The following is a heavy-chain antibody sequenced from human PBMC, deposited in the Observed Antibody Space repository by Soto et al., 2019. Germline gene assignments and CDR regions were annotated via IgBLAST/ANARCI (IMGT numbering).Heavy chain of an antibody. CDR2: ISGSGGST. CDR3: ARPIDYYYYMDV. D-gene: IGHD3-22*01. Sequence: GGSLRLSCAASGFTFSSYAMSWVRQAPGKGLEWVSGISGSGGSTYYADSVKGRFTISRDNAKNTLYLQMNSLRAEDTAVYYSARPIDYYYYMDVWGKGTTVTVSS. CDR1: GFTFSSYA. J-gene: IGHJ6*03. V-gene: IGHV3-23*01.